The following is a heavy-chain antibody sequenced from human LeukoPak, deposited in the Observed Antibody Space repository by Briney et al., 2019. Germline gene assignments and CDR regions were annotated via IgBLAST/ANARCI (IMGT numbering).Heavy chain of an antibody. Sequence: SETLSLTCTVSGDSFTHTDFFWGWIRQPPGKGLEWIANIDDSGRIYSNPSLRSRVTMSRDTSKNQFSLKVTSVTAADTAVYYCTRLDGSLAHISGSYPDFWGQGILVTVSS. D-gene: IGHD3-10*01. CDR1: GDSFTHTDFF. CDR3: TRLDGSLAHISGSYPDF. V-gene: IGHV4-39*01. CDR2: IDDSGRI. J-gene: IGHJ4*02.